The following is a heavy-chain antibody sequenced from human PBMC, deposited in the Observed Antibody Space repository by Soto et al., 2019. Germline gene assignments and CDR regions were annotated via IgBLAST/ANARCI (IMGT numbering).Heavy chain of an antibody. J-gene: IGHJ6*02. Sequence: VQLQESGPGLVKPSETLSLTCTVSAGSITNYYSSWFRQPPGKGLEWIGYIQYNGYSAYNLSLKRRVTMSMDTSKPQFSLMVESVTATDTAVYYCPRHGFGPLHGLVDVWGQGTTVIVSS. CDR2: IQYNGYS. D-gene: IGHD3-10*01. CDR1: AGSITNYY. V-gene: IGHV4-59*08. CDR3: PRHGFGPLHGLVDV.